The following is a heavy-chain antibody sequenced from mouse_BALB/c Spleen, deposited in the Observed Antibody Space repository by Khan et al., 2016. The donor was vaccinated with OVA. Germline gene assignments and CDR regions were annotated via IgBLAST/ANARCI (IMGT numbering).Heavy chain of an antibody. D-gene: IGHD2-10*01. V-gene: IGHV2-6-1*01. CDR2: IGGDGSQ. CDR1: GFPLTNYG. J-gene: IGHJ4*01. Sequence: QVQLKQSGPALLAPSKSWPITSPFPGFPLTNYGFNGVRQPPGKGLEWLLVIGGDGSQTYNSALKSRLTISKDNSKSQVFLKMNSLQTDDTAMYFCARQPYYHYNVMDYWGQGTSVTVSS. CDR3: ARQPYYHYNVMDY.